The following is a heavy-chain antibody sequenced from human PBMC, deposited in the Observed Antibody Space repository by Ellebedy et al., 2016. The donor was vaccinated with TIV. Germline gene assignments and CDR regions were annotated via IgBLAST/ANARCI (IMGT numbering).Heavy chain of an antibody. V-gene: IGHV4-34*01. D-gene: IGHD3-10*01. Sequence: GSLRLSXAVSGAPSGHYFWSWIRQSPGKGLEWIGEVTHTGDTNYNPSLESRVTMSLDTSKNQFSLQLNSVTPEDTAVYYCARDFTTVRGVMNPFDHWGQGILVTVPS. J-gene: IGHJ5*02. CDR2: VTHTGDT. CDR3: ARDFTTVRGVMNPFDH. CDR1: GAPSGHYF.